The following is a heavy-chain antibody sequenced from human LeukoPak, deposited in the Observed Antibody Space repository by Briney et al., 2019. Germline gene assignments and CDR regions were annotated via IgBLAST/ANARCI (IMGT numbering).Heavy chain of an antibody. J-gene: IGHJ5*02. CDR1: GFTFSSYT. CDR2: ITGSGGNT. CDR3: AKESPVAATGRSWFDP. Sequence: GGSLRLSCVASGFTFSSYTMTWVRQAPGKGLEWVSTITGSGGNTYYADSVKGRFTISRDNSKNTLYLQMNSLRAEDTAIYYCAKESPVAATGRSWFDPWGQGTLVTVSS. D-gene: IGHD6-13*01. V-gene: IGHV3-23*01.